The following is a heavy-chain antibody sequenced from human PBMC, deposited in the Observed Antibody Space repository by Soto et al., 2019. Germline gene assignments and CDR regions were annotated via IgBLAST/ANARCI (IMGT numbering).Heavy chain of an antibody. CDR3: ARHPGPHYDFVSGHSPGGMDV. J-gene: IGHJ6*02. Sequence: GESLKISCQASGYTFTNYWISWVRQMPGKGLEWMGRIDPSDSFTKYSPSLQGHVIFSIDKSIDTAYVQWTSLQASDAAIYYCARHPGPHYDFVSGHSPGGMDVWGQGTTVTVSS. CDR2: IDPSDSFT. D-gene: IGHD3-3*01. V-gene: IGHV5-10-1*01. CDR1: GYTFTNYW.